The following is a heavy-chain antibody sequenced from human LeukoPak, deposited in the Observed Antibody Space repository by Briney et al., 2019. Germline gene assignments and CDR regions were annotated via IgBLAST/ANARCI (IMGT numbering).Heavy chain of an antibody. Sequence: ASVKVSCKASGYTFTSYDINWVRQATGQGLEWMGWMNPNSGNTGYAQKFQGRVTMTRNTSISTAYMELSSLRSEDTAVYYCAREIAVAGTDDWFDPWGQGTLVTVSS. D-gene: IGHD6-19*01. CDR2: MNPNSGNT. CDR1: GYTFTSYD. V-gene: IGHV1-8*01. J-gene: IGHJ5*02. CDR3: AREIAVAGTDDWFDP.